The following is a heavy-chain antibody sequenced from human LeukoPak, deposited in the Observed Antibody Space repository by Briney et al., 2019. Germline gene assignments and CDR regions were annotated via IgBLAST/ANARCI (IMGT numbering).Heavy chain of an antibody. D-gene: IGHD6-13*01. CDR1: GFTFTSYS. CDR2: ITDSSTST. Sequence: GGSLRLSCAASGFTFTSYSMNWVRQAPGKGLEWVSAITDSSTSTYYADPVKGRFTISGHNSKNTLYLQMNSLRAEDTAVYYCAKGSSSSRPYYFDYWGQGTLVTVSS. V-gene: IGHV3-23*01. J-gene: IGHJ4*02. CDR3: AKGSSSSRPYYFDY.